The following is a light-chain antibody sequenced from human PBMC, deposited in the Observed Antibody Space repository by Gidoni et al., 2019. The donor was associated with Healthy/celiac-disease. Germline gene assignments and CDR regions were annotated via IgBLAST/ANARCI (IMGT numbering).Light chain of an antibody. CDR3: QQRSNWPMT. Sequence: EIVLTQSPATLSLSPGERATLSCSASQSVSSYLAWYQQKPGQAPRLLIYDASNRATGIPARFSGSGSGTDFTLTISSLEPEDFAVYYCQQRSNWPMTFXGXTKVEIK. CDR2: DAS. J-gene: IGKJ4*01. V-gene: IGKV3-11*01. CDR1: QSVSSY.